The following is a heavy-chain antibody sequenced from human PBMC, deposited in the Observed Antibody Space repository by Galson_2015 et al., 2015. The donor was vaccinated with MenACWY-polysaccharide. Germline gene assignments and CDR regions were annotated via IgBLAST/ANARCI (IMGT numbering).Heavy chain of an antibody. CDR1: GFSFDSYA. D-gene: IGHD3-22*01. Sequence: SLRLSCAASGFSFDSYAMHWVRQAPGKGLQWVSLISWDGSTAYYADAVQGRFTISRDHGKNSLYLQMSSLRNEDTAFYFCARDNSGDYYDRSGYLDFWGQGTLVTVSS. J-gene: IGHJ4*02. CDR2: ISWDGSTA. V-gene: IGHV3-43*01. CDR3: ARDNSGDYYDRSGYLDF.